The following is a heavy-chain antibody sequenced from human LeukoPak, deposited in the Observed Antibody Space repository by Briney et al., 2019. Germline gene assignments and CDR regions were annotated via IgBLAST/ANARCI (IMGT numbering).Heavy chain of an antibody. CDR1: GGSISSRSYY. Sequence: SETLSLTCTVSGGSISSRSYYWGWLRQPPGKGXXXXXSIFYSGSTYHNPSLKSRVTISVDTSKSQFSLKLSSVTAADTAVYFCARHPLKAYVSDWFDPWGQGTLVTVSS. V-gene: IGHV4-39*01. CDR3: ARHPLKAYVSDWFDP. J-gene: IGHJ5*02. CDR2: IFYSGST. D-gene: IGHD3-10*02.